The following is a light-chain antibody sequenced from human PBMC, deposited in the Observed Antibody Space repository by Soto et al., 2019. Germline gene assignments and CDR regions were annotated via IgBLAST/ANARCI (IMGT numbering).Light chain of an antibody. CDR2: AAS. Sequence: DIQMTQSPSSLSASLGDRVTITCRASQTISNYLNWYQQKSGRAPELLVYAASNLQSGVPSRFTGSGSGTHFTLTISGLQPEDCATYYCQQTYSNRLSFGGGTKVDIK. J-gene: IGKJ4*01. CDR1: QTISNY. V-gene: IGKV1-39*01. CDR3: QQTYSNRLS.